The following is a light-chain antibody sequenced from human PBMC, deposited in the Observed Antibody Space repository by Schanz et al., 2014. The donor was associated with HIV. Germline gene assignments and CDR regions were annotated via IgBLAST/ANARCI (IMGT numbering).Light chain of an antibody. J-gene: IGKJ3*01. Sequence: DVVLTQSPLSLPVTPGEPASISFRSSQSLLHSNGYNFLDWYLQKPGQSPQLLIYLGSNRASGVPDRFSGSGSGTDFTLKISRVEAEDVGVYYCMQTLQTPQFIFGPGTKVDIK. CDR1: QSLLHSNGYNF. CDR3: MQTLQTPQFI. CDR2: LGS. V-gene: IGKV2-28*01.